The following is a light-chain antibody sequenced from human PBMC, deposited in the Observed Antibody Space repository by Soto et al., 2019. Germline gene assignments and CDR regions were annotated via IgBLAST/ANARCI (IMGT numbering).Light chain of an antibody. CDR3: QSYDSSLSGSRV. J-gene: IGLJ1*01. CDR2: GNS. Sequence: QAVVTQPPSVSGAPGQRVTISCTGSSSNIGAGYDVHWYQQLPGTAPKLLIYGNSNRPSGVPDRFSGSKSGTSASLAITGLQAEDEADYYCQSYDSSLSGSRVFGTGTKPTVL. V-gene: IGLV1-40*01. CDR1: SSNIGAGYD.